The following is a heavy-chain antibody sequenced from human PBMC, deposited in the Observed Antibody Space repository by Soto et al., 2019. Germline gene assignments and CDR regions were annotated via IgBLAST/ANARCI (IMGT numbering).Heavy chain of an antibody. J-gene: IGHJ4*02. V-gene: IGHV3-23*01. CDR1: GFTFSSYA. D-gene: IGHD3-22*01. CDR3: AKLALRGSSGYYWFDY. Sequence: GGSLRLSCAASGFTFSSYAMSWVRQAPGKGLEWVSAISGSGGSTYYADSVKGRFTISRDNSKNTLYLQMNSLRAEDTAVYYCAKLALRGSSGYYWFDYWGQGTLVTVSS. CDR2: ISGSGGST.